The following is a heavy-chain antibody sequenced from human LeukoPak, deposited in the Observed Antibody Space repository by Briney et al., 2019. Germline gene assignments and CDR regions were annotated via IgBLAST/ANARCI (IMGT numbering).Heavy chain of an antibody. Sequence: ESGPTLVNPTETLTLTCTLSGFSLSSAPMGVSWIRQPPGKALELLAHIFSNDEKFYNTSLKSRLTISKDTSKSQVVLTMTNMDPVDTATYYCARILNRIYDSFDIWGQGTMVTVSS. J-gene: IGHJ3*02. V-gene: IGHV2-26*01. CDR1: GFSLSSAPMG. CDR2: IFSNDEK. D-gene: IGHD1-14*01. CDR3: ARILNRIYDSFDI.